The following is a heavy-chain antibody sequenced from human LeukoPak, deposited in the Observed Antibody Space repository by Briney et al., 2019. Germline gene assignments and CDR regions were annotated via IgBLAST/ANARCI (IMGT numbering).Heavy chain of an antibody. J-gene: IGHJ4*02. D-gene: IGHD3-9*01. CDR1: GGSISSGSYY. Sequence: SETLSLTCTVSGGSISSGSYYWSWIRQPAGKGLEWIGRIYTSGSTNYNPSLKSRVTISVDTSKNQFSLKLSSVTAADTAVYYCARGFYDILTGYYGHINYWGQGTLVTVSS. CDR2: IYTSGST. CDR3: ARGFYDILTGYYGHINY. V-gene: IGHV4-61*02.